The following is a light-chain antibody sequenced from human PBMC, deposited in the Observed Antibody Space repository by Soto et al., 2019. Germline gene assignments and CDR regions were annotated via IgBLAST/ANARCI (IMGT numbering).Light chain of an antibody. V-gene: IGLV2-14*03. Sequence: SVLTQPASVSGSPGQSIAISCTGTSSGVGAFNYVSWYQQHPGKAPKFMIFDVSSRPSGVSDRFSGSKSGNTASLTISGLQTEDEADYYCASYTTSSTYVFGTGTKVTVL. CDR3: ASYTTSSTYV. CDR2: DVS. J-gene: IGLJ1*01. CDR1: SSGVGAFNY.